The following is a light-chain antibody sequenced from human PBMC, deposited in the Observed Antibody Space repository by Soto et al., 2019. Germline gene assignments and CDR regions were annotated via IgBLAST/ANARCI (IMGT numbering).Light chain of an antibody. Sequence: QSVLTQPPSMSGAPGQRVTISCTGSSSNIGAGYDVHWYQQHPGTAPKLLILDNNNRPSGVPDRFSGSKSDTSASLAITGLQAEDEADDYCQSFDTSLSGFVVFGGGTKVTVL. CDR2: DNN. V-gene: IGLV1-40*01. CDR3: QSFDTSLSGFVV. CDR1: SSNIGAGYD. J-gene: IGLJ2*01.